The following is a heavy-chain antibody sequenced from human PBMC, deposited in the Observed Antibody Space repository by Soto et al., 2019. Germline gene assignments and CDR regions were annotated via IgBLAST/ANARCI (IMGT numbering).Heavy chain of an antibody. CDR1: GGPFKTFG. Sequence: QVQLVQSGAELQKPGSSVTVSCQASGGPFKTFGVSWVRQAPGQGLQWMGGIIPLLRTTDYAQNFQGRISISADESTSTVFMELTSLRSEDTAVYYCARDVLGGWVEKTYRAFDIWGQGTLVAVSS. V-gene: IGHV1-69*01. CDR3: ARDVLGGWVEKTYRAFDI. J-gene: IGHJ3*02. D-gene: IGHD1-26*01. CDR2: IIPLLRTT.